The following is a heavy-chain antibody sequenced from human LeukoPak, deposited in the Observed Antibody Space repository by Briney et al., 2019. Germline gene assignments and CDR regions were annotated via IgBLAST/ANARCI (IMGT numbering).Heavy chain of an antibody. CDR3: ATVVLYSGYYFDY. Sequence: ASVKASFKVSGYTLTELSMHWVRQAPGKGLEWMGGFDPEDGATIYAQKFQGRVTMTEDTSTDTAYMELSSLRSEDTAVYYCATVVLYSGYYFDYWGQGTLVTVSS. D-gene: IGHD5-12*01. CDR1: GYTLTELS. V-gene: IGHV1-24*01. CDR2: FDPEDGAT. J-gene: IGHJ4*02.